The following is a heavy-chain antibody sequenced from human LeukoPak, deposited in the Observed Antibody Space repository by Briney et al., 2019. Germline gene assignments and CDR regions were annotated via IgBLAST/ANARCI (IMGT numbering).Heavy chain of an antibody. D-gene: IGHD3-3*01. J-gene: IGHJ4*02. CDR1: GGTFSSYA. CDR3: ARDSQSYDFWSGSNFDY. V-gene: IGHV1-69*01. Sequence: SVKVSCKASGGTFSSYAISWVRQAPGQGLEWMGGIIPIFGTANYAQKFQGRVTITADESTSTAYMELSSLRSEDTAVYYCARDSQSYDFWSGSNFDYWGRGTLVTVSS. CDR2: IIPIFGTA.